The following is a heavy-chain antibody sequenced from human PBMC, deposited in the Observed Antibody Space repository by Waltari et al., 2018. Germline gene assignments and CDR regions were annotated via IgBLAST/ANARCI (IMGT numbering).Heavy chain of an antibody. CDR1: GYSISSGYY. V-gene: IGHV4-38-2*01. Sequence: QVHLQESGPGLVKPSETLSLTCAVSGYSISSGYYWGWIRQPPGKGLEWIGNIYQSGSTSYNPSLKSRVTISVDTSKNHFSLKLSSVTAADTAVYYCARVSYDAFDIWGQGTMVTVSS. CDR2: IYQSGST. J-gene: IGHJ3*02. CDR3: ARVSYDAFDI.